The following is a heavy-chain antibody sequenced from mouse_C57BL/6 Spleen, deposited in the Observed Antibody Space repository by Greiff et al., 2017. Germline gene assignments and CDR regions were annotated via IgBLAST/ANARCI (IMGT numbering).Heavy chain of an antibody. V-gene: IGHV1-50*01. CDR3: ARRGGSSYGDAMDY. CDR1: GYTFTSYW. CDR2: IDPSDSYT. D-gene: IGHD1-1*01. Sequence: VQLQQPGAELVKPGASVKLSCKASGYTFTSYWMQWVKQRPGQGLEWIGEIDPSDSYTNYNQKFKGKATLTVDTSSSTAYMQLSSLTSEDSAVYYCARRGGSSYGDAMDYWGQGTSVTVSS. J-gene: IGHJ4*01.